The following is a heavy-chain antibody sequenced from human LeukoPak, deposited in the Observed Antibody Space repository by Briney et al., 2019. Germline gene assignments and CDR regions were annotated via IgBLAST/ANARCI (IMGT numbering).Heavy chain of an antibody. CDR1: GGTFSSYA. CDR3: ARCPHQVQEDYYYYMDV. V-gene: IGHV1-69*05. D-gene: IGHD4/OR15-4a*01. Sequence: GASVKVSCKASGGTFSSYAISWVRQAPGQGLEWMGGIIPIFGTANYAQKFQGRVTITTDESTSTAYMELSSLRSEDTAVYYCARCPHQVQEDYYYYMDVWGKGTTVTVSS. J-gene: IGHJ6*03. CDR2: IIPIFGTA.